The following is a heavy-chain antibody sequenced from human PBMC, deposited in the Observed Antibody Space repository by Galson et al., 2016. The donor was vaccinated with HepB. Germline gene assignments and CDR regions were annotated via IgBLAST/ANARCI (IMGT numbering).Heavy chain of an antibody. D-gene: IGHD2-8*02. CDR2: INNRGFT. J-gene: IGHJ4*02. V-gene: IGHV4-34*01. Sequence: SETLSLTCAVHGGHFSGYYWNWIRQFPGKGLEWIGEINNRGFTTYNPSLESRVTISVDTSKNHFSLQLASVTAADTALYYCARDPFDSAGVCQTGLLDSWGQGTLVTVSS. CDR3: ARDPFDSAGVCQTGLLDS. CDR1: GGHFSGYY.